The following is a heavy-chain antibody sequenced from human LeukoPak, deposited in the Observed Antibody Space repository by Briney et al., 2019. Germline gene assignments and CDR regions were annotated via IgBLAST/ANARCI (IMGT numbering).Heavy chain of an antibody. CDR3: ARGGIYCGSDCFIDY. D-gene: IGHD2-21*02. CDR2: INHSGST. V-gene: IGHV4-34*01. CDR1: GESFSGYY. Sequence: PSETLCLTCAVYGESFSGYYWSWLRQPPGKGLECIGEINHSGSTNYNPSLKSRVTISVDTSKNQFSLRLSSVTAADTAVYYCARGGIYCGSDCFIDYWGQGTLVTVSS. J-gene: IGHJ4*02.